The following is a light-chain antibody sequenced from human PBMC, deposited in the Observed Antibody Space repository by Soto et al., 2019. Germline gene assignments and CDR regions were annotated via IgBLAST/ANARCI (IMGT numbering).Light chain of an antibody. CDR1: QSIGKW. J-gene: IGKJ4*01. Sequence: DIQMTQSPSILSASVGDGVTITCRASQSIGKWLAWYQQKPGKAPKVLIYDASTLESGVPSRFSGGRSGTEFTLSIGSLQPDDFATYYCQHYNGHFGGGTKVDIK. V-gene: IGKV1-5*01. CDR2: DAS. CDR3: QHYNGH.